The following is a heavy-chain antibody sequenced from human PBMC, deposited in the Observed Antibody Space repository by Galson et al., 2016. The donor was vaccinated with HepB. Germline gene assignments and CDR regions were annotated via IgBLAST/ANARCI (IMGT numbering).Heavy chain of an antibody. V-gene: IGHV1-24*01. J-gene: IGHJ4*02. Sequence: SVKVSCKVSGYTLTELSMHWVRQAPGKGLEWMGSFDPEDRKTIYAQKFQGRVTMTEDTSTDTAYTELSSLRSEDTAMYYCATGSGFCTGGRCYEYYFDFWGQGTLVTVSS. CDR1: GYTLTELS. D-gene: IGHD2-15*01. CDR2: FDPEDRKT. CDR3: ATGSGFCTGGRCYEYYFDF.